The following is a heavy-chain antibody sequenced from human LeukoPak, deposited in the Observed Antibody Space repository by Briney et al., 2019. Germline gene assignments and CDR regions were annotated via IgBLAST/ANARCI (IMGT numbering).Heavy chain of an antibody. D-gene: IGHD3-10*01. CDR2: ISSGSSYI. CDR3: ARDAITIVRGVMGY. Sequence: GGSLRLSCAASGFTFSSYSMNWVRQAPGKGLEWVSSISSGSSYIYYADSVKGRFTISRDNAKNSLYLQMNSLRAEDTAVYYCARDAITIVRGVMGYWGQGTLVTVSS. J-gene: IGHJ4*02. V-gene: IGHV3-21*01. CDR1: GFTFSSYS.